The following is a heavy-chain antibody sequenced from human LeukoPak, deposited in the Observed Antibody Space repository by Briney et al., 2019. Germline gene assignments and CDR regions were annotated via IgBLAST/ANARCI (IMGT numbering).Heavy chain of an antibody. V-gene: IGHV3-21*01. D-gene: IGHD6-19*01. CDR2: ISTSSTYI. CDR1: GFTFNKYS. J-gene: IGHJ4*02. CDR3: TKDLHTSGWLPVSHFDY. Sequence: GGSLRLSCAASGFTFNKYSMNWVRQAPGKGLEWVSSISTSSTYIYYADSVQGRFTISRDDAKNSLYLQMNSLRAEDTAVYYCTKDLHTSGWLPVSHFDYWGQGPRSPSPQ.